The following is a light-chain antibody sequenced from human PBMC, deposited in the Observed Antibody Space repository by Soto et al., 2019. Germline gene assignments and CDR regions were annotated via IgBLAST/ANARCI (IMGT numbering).Light chain of an antibody. CDR2: GAS. J-gene: IGKJ2*01. Sequence: EIVVTQSPGTLSLSLGERATLSCRASQSVNSNYLAWYQQKVGEAPRLLIYGASTRATGIPDTFSGSGSGTDFTLTISRLEPEDFAVYYCQQYGSSPTTFGQGNKVQIK. CDR3: QQYGSSPTT. CDR1: QSVNSNY. V-gene: IGKV3-20*01.